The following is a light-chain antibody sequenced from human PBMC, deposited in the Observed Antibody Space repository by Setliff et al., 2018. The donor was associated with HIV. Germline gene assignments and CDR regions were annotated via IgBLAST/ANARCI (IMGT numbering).Light chain of an antibody. CDR3: SSYTNSRNFV. Sequence: SALSQPASVSGSPGQSISISCTGTSSDVGGYNLVSWYQHHPGKAPKVVIYEAIKRPSGISNRFSGAKSGNTASLTISGLQADDEADYFCSSYTNSRNFVFGTGTKVTVL. CDR1: SSDVGGYNL. V-gene: IGLV2-23*01. J-gene: IGLJ1*01. CDR2: EAI.